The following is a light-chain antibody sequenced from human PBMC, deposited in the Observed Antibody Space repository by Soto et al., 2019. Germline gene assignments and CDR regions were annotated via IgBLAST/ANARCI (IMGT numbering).Light chain of an antibody. CDR2: AAS. J-gene: IGKJ1*01. CDR3: QQSYSTPRT. Sequence: DIQMTQSPSTLPASVGDRVTITCRASQSISSYLNGYQQKPGKAPKLLIYAASSLQSGVPSRFSGSGSGTDFTLTISSLQPEDFATYYCQQSYSTPRTFGQGTKVDIK. V-gene: IGKV1-39*01. CDR1: QSISSY.